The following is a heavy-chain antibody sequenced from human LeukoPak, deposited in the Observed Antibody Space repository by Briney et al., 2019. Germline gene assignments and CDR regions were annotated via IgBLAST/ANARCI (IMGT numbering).Heavy chain of an antibody. D-gene: IGHD3-22*01. CDR1: GFTLSTNY. V-gene: IGHV3-66*01. CDR2: LYRGGTT. J-gene: IGHJ4*02. Sequence: GGSLRLSCVASGFTLSTNYMSWVRQAPGKGPEWLSVLYRGGTTYYAGPVKGRFTISRDDSKNTLYLQMNSLRAEDTAVYYCARDYYYDESGQPVRLDYWGQGTLVTVSS. CDR3: ARDYYYDESGQPVRLDY.